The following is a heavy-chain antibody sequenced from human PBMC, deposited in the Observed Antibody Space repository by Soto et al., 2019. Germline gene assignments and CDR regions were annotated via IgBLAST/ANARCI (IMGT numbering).Heavy chain of an antibody. CDR2: IYSGGST. Sequence: GGSLRLSCVASGFTFSSFSMNWVRQAPGKGLEWVSVIYSGGSTYYADSVKGRFTISRDNSKNTLYLQMNSLRAEDTAVYYCARPTPITMIPVWGQGTTVTVSS. J-gene: IGHJ6*02. CDR3: ARPTPITMIPV. CDR1: GFTFSSFS. D-gene: IGHD3-22*01. V-gene: IGHV3-66*01.